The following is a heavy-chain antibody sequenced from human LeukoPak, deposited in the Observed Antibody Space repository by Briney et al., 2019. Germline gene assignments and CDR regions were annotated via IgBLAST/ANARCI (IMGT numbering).Heavy chain of an antibody. CDR3: ARGGTLAYCGGDCYWADY. CDR2: IYYSGST. Sequence: PSETLSLTCTVSGGSISSSSYYWGWIRQPPGKGLEWIGYIYYSGSTNYNPSLKSRVTISVDTSKNQFSLKLSSVTAADTAVYYCARGGTLAYCGGDCYWADYWGQGTLVTVSS. J-gene: IGHJ4*02. CDR1: GGSISSSSYY. D-gene: IGHD2-21*02. V-gene: IGHV4-61*05.